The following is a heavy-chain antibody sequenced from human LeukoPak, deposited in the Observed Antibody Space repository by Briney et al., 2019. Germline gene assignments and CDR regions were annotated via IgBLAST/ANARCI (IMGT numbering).Heavy chain of an antibody. V-gene: IGHV1-2*04. Sequence: ASVKVSCKASGYTFTGYYMHWVRQTPGQGLEWMGWINPNSGGTNYAQKFQGWVTMTRDTSISTAYKELSRLRSDDTAVYYCARDQAYGSGSYHLAFDIWGQGTMVTVSS. CDR1: GYTFTGYY. CDR2: INPNSGGT. J-gene: IGHJ3*02. CDR3: ARDQAYGSGSYHLAFDI. D-gene: IGHD3-10*01.